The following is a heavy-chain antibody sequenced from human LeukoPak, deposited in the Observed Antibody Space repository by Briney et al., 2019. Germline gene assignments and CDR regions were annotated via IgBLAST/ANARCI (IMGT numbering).Heavy chain of an antibody. J-gene: IGHJ3*02. CDR3: ARVRHSGARDAFDI. V-gene: IGHV4-30-2*01. D-gene: IGHD5-12*01. Sequence: SETLSLTCVVSGGSISSDGYSWSWIRQPPGKGLEWIAYIYHSGNTYYNPSLKSRVTMSVYRSKNQFSLNLSSVTAADTAVYYCARVRHSGARDAFDIWGQGTMLTVSS. CDR1: GGSISSDGYS. CDR2: IYHSGNT.